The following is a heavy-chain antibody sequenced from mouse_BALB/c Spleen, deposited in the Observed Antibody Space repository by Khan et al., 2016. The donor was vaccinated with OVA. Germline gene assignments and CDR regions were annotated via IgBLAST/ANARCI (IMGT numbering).Heavy chain of an antibody. CDR3: ARTYYSYDRYFDV. CDR1: GYTFTNYG. Sequence: QIQLVQSGPELKKPGETVKISCKASGYTFTNYGMNWVKQAPGKGLKWMGWINTYTGEPTYADDFKGRFAFSLETSANTAYLQINNLKNEDMATYFCARTYYSYDRYFDVWGAGTTVTVSS. CDR2: INTYTGEP. D-gene: IGHD2-12*01. J-gene: IGHJ1*01. V-gene: IGHV9-1*02.